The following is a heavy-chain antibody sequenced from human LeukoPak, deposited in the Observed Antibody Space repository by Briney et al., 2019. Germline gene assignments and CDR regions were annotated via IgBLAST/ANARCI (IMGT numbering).Heavy chain of an antibody. J-gene: IGHJ6*02. Sequence: SVKVSCKASGGTFSSYAISWVRQAPGQGLEWMGGIIPIFGTANYAQKFQGRVTITADESTSTAYMELSSLGSEDTAVYYCAWCVVGGSCHIRYYYYGMDVWGQGTTVTVSS. CDR1: GGTFSSYA. V-gene: IGHV1-69*13. CDR3: AWCVVGGSCHIRYYYYGMDV. CDR2: IIPIFGTA. D-gene: IGHD2-15*01.